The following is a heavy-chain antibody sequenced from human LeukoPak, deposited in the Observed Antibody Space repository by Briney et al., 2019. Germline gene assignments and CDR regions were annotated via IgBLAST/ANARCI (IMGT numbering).Heavy chain of an antibody. CDR3: ARKYYDSSGWFPRQPNAFDI. CDR1: GYTFSSYG. Sequence: ASVKVSCKASGYTFSSYGISWVRQAPGQGLEWMGWISGYNGNTKYAQKFQGRVTMTTDTSTSTAYMDLRSLRSDDTAVYYCARKYYDSSGWFPRQPNAFDIWGQGTMITVSS. V-gene: IGHV1-18*01. J-gene: IGHJ3*02. CDR2: ISGYNGNT. D-gene: IGHD3-22*01.